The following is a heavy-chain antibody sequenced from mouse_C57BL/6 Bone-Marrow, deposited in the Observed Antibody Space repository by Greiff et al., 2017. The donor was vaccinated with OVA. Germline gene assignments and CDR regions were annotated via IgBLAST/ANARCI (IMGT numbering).Heavy chain of an antibody. J-gene: IGHJ4*01. CDR3: TGSNYVDYAMDY. CDR2: IYPGNSDT. CDR1: FSTFPSSF. V-gene: IGHV1-5*01. D-gene: IGHD2-5*01. Sequence: QLPQSVSFLSLPWASVQLSCTTSFSTFPSSFIPCVNHLPCPVLSWIGAIYPGNSDTSYNQKFKGKAKLTAVTSASTAYMELSSLTNEDSAVYYCTGSNYVDYAMDYWGQGTSVTVSS.